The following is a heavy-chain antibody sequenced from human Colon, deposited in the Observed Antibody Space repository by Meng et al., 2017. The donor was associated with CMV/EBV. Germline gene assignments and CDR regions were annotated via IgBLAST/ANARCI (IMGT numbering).Heavy chain of an antibody. D-gene: IGHD2-2*02. CDR3: AKVDQLLYKEPHYYGMDV. CDR1: GFTFSSYG. V-gene: IGHV3-30*02. CDR2: IWYDGSNK. Sequence: GESLKISCAASGFTFSSYGMHWVRQAPGKGLEWVAVIWYDGSNKYYADSVKGRFTISRDNSKNTLYLQMNSLRAEDTAVYYCAKVDQLLYKEPHYYGMDVWGQGTTVTVSS. J-gene: IGHJ6*02.